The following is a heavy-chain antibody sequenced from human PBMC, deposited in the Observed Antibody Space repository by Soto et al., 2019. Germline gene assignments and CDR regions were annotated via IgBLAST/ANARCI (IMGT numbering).Heavy chain of an antibody. Sequence: SETLCLPCAVSGGPISTGRYSWSWIRQPPGKGLEWIGYIYHSGSTYYNPSLKSRVTISLDKSKKEFSLRLNSVTAADTAVYYCASQNPGSYHFDHWGQGHPVTVSS. V-gene: IGHV4-30-2*01. J-gene: IGHJ4*02. D-gene: IGHD3-10*01. CDR3: ASQNPGSYHFDH. CDR1: GGPISTGRYS. CDR2: IYHSGST.